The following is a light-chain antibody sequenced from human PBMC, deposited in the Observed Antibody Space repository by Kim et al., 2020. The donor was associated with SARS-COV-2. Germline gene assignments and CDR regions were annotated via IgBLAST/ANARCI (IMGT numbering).Light chain of an antibody. CDR3: QQYGTSPGT. J-gene: IGKJ1*01. CDR1: QSVGDTY. CDR2: GAS. Sequence: PGERAPLSCRASQSVGDTYLAWYQQKPGRAPRLLIYGASSRATGIPDRFRGSGSGADFTLSISGLEPEDFAVYYCQQYGTSPGTFGQGTKVEIK. V-gene: IGKV3-20*01.